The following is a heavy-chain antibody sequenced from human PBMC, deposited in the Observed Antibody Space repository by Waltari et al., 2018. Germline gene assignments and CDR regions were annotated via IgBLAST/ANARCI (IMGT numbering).Heavy chain of an antibody. CDR2: ISSSSSYI. V-gene: IGHV3-21*03. D-gene: IGHD2-2*01. J-gene: IGHJ2*01. CDR1: GFTFSSYS. Sequence: EVQLVESGGGLVKPGGSLRLSCAASGFTFSSYSMNWVRQAPGKGLEWVSSISSSSSYIAYADSVKGRFTISRATAKNSLYLQMNSLRAEDTAVYYCARDVIVVVPAAGYWYFDLWGRGTLVTVSS. CDR3: ARDVIVVVPAAGYWYFDL.